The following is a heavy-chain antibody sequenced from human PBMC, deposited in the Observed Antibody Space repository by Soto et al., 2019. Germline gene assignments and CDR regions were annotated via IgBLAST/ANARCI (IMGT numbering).Heavy chain of an antibody. V-gene: IGHV1-18*01. CDR3: ARDIAGGEDI. CDR1: GYNFNNYG. Sequence: QVQLVQSGAEVKKPGASVKVSCKASGYNFNNYGVTWVRQAPGQGLEWMGWIGVYNGNTKYPQKVQGRVTVTADTSTSTAYMGLRSLTSDDTAVYYCARDIAGGEDIWGQGTMVNVSS. CDR2: IGVYNGNT. D-gene: IGHD1-26*01. J-gene: IGHJ3*02.